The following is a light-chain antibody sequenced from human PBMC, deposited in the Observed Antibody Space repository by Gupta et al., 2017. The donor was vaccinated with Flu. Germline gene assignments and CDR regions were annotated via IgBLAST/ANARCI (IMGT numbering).Light chain of an antibody. CDR2: KDT. Sequence: SYELTQPPSVSVSPGQTARITCSGDAFPNQYVYWFQQKPGQAPTLLIYKDTERPSGIPERFSASGSGTTVTLTISGVQAEDEADYYCQSADSTSTYYVFGTGTKVTVL. CDR1: AFPNQY. CDR3: QSADSTSTYYV. J-gene: IGLJ1*01. V-gene: IGLV3-25*03.